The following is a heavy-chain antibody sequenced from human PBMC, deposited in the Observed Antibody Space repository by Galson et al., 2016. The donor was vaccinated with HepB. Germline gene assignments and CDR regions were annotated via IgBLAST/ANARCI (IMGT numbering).Heavy chain of an antibody. J-gene: IGHJ6*02. V-gene: IGHV3-23*01. CDR2: ISGNGGST. CDR1: GFTFSTYG. Sequence: SLRLSCAAPGFTFSTYGMSWVRQAPGKGLEWVSVISGNGGSTYYADSVKGRFTISRDNSKNTLYLQMNSLRAEDTAVYYCARVITMVRGILKQRDYYGMDVWGQGTTVTVSS. D-gene: IGHD3-10*01. CDR3: ARVITMVRGILKQRDYYGMDV.